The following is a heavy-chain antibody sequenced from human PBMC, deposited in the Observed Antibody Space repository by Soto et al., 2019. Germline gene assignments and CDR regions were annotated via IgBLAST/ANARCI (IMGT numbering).Heavy chain of an antibody. V-gene: IGHV3-48*02. CDR3: ARDNDGDDSSGYYPLDY. D-gene: IGHD3-22*01. CDR2: ISSSSSTI. CDR1: GFTFSSYS. Sequence: PGGSLRLSCAASGFTFSSYSMNWVRQAPGKGLEWVSYISSSSSTIYYADSVKGRFTISRDNAKNSLYLQMSSLRDEDTAVYYCARDNDGDDSSGYYPLDYWGQGTLVTVSS. J-gene: IGHJ4*02.